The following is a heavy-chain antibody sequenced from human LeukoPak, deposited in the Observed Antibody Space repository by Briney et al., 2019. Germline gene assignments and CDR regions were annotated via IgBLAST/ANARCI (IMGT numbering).Heavy chain of an antibody. Sequence: PGGSLRLSCAASGFTFSSYAMSWVRQAPGKGLEWVGFIRSKAYGGTTEYAASVKGRFTISRDDSKSIAYLQMNSLKTEDTAVYYCTRGLRYFDWLMGELDYWGQGTLVTVSS. V-gene: IGHV3-49*04. CDR2: IRSKAYGGTT. CDR1: GFTFSSYA. J-gene: IGHJ4*02. CDR3: TRGLRYFDWLMGELDY. D-gene: IGHD3-9*01.